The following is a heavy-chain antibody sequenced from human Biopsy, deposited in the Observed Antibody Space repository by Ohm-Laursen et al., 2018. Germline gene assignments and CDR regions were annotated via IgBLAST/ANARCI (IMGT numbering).Heavy chain of an antibody. J-gene: IGHJ5*02. CDR2: INPHTGVT. CDR1: GYDFLDFH. CDR3: ARLSGGVSTIGFDP. D-gene: IGHD5/OR15-5a*01. Sequence: ASVKVSCKASGYDFLDFHIHWVRQVPGQGLEWIGHINPHTGVTKYAQKFLDRITMTGDTSISTAYMDLSRLTSADTGIYYCARLSGGVSTIGFDPWGQGTLVIVSS. V-gene: IGHV1-2*05.